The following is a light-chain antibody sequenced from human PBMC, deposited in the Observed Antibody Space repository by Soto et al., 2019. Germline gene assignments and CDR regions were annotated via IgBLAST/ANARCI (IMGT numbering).Light chain of an antibody. CDR2: DAS. V-gene: IGKV1-33*01. CDR3: QQYDNMPGFT. CDR1: QDVSDY. J-gene: IGKJ3*01. Sequence: TQMTQSPSSLSASVGDRVTITCQASQDVSDYLNWYQQKPGKAPKLLIYDASNLKTGVPSRFSGSGSGTHFTFTIGSLQPEDAGTYYCQQYDNMPGFTFGPGTKV.